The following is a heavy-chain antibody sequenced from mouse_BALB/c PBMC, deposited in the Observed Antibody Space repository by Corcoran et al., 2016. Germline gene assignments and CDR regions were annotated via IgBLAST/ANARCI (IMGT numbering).Heavy chain of an antibody. J-gene: IGHJ1*01. CDR3: ANWDWYFDV. V-gene: IGHV14-3*02. CDR1: GFNIKDTY. CDR2: IDPANGNT. Sequence: EVQLQQSGAELVKPGASVKLSCTASGFNIKDTYMHWVKQRTEQGLEWIGRIDPANGNTKYDPKFQGKATITADTSSNTAYLQLSSLTSEDTAVYYCANWDWYFDVWVAGTTVTVSS. D-gene: IGHD4-1*01.